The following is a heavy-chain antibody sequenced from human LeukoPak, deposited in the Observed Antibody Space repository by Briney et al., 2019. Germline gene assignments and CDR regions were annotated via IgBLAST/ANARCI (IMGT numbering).Heavy chain of an antibody. J-gene: IGHJ4*02. CDR2: IYTSGST. D-gene: IGHD1-26*01. Sequence: SETLSLTCTVSGGSISGYYWNWIREPAGKGLEWIGRIYTSGSTNYNPSLKSRVTMSVDTSKRQFSMKLNSVTAADTAVYYCARGTKWELLGALTDWGQGTLVTVSS. CDR3: ARGTKWELLGALTD. V-gene: IGHV4-4*07. CDR1: GGSISGYY.